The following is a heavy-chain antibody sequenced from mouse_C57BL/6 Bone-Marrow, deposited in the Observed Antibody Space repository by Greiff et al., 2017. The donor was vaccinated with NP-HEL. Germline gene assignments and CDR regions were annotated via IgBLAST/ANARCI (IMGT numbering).Heavy chain of an antibody. CDR1: GFTFSDYG. Sequence: EVQLVESGGGLVKPGGSLKLSCAASGFTFSDYGMHWVRQAPEKGLEWVAYISSGSSTIYYADTVKGRFTISRDNAKNTLFLQMTSLRSEDTAMYYCARYYDGAGFAYWGQGTLVTVSA. CDR2: ISSGSSTI. J-gene: IGHJ3*01. CDR3: ARYYDGAGFAY. D-gene: IGHD1-1*01. V-gene: IGHV5-17*01.